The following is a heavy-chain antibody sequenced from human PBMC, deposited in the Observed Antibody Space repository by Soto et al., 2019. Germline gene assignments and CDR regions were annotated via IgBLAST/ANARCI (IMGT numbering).Heavy chain of an antibody. J-gene: IGHJ4*02. CDR3: ARGYFDY. CDR2: ISGYNGNT. Sequence: QVQLVQSGAEVKKPGASVKVSCKTSGYTFTSYGVSWVRQAPGQGLERVGWISGYNGNTNYAQKLQGRVTRTTDTSTATAYMELRGLRSDDTAIYYCARGYFDYWGQGTLVTVSS. V-gene: IGHV1-18*04. CDR1: GYTFTSYG.